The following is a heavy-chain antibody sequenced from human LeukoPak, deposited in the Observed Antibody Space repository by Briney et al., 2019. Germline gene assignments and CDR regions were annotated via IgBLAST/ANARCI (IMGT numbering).Heavy chain of an antibody. V-gene: IGHV1-2*02. CDR3: AVSVQAAAIPAFDN. CDR1: GSMFAGHY. D-gene: IGHD6-25*01. Sequence: ASVKVSCKASGSMFAGHYRHWMRQAPGQGLEWMGWISPSNGATKYAQNFQGRDTMTRDTSISTAYMELSDLRSDDTAVYYCAVSVQAAAIPAFDNWGQGTLVTVSS. J-gene: IGHJ4*02. CDR2: ISPSNGAT.